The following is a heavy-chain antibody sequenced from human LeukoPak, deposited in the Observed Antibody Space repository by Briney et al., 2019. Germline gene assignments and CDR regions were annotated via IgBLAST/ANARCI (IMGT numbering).Heavy chain of an antibody. V-gene: IGHV3-48*01. CDR2: ISSSSSTI. J-gene: IGHJ4*02. CDR1: GFTFSSYS. CDR3: GKDLSRIITIVVAPGRGIDY. Sequence: PGGSLRLSCAASGFTFSSYSMNWVRQAPGKGLEWVSYISSSSSTIYYADSVKGRFTISRDNSKNTLYLQMNSLRAEDTAVYYCGKDLSRIITIVVAPGRGIDYWGLGTLVTVSS. D-gene: IGHD3-22*01.